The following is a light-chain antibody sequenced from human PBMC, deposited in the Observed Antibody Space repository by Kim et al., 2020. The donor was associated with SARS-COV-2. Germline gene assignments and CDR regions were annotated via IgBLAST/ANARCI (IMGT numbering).Light chain of an antibody. V-gene: IGLV3-1*01. J-gene: IGLJ2*01. CDR2: QDS. CDR1: KLGDKY. Sequence: VSTGPTAVITCSGDKLGDKYACWYQQKPGQSPVLVIYQDSKRPSGIPERFSGSNSGNTATLTISGTQAMDEADYYCQAWDSSTLVFGGGTQLTVL. CDR3: QAWDSSTLV.